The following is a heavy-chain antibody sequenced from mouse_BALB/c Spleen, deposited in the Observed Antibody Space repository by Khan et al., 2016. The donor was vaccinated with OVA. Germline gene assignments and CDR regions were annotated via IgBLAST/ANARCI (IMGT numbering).Heavy chain of an antibody. J-gene: IGHJ3*01. CDR3: AREGSTMITTGFAY. CDR2: IWAGGST. CDR1: GFSLTSYG. Sequence: VQLRESGPGLVAPSQSLSITCTVSGFSLTSYGVHWVRQPPGKGLEWLGVIWAGGSTNYNSALMSRLSISKDNSKSQVFLKMNSLQTDDTAMYYCAREGSTMITTGFAYWGQGTLVTVSA. V-gene: IGHV2-9*02. D-gene: IGHD2-4*01.